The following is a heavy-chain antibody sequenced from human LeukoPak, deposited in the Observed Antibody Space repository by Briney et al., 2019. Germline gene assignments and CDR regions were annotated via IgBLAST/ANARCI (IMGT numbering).Heavy chain of an antibody. CDR2: IYYSEST. V-gene: IGHV4-59*01. J-gene: IGHJ3*02. CDR3: ARAAYSQSGAFDI. Sequence: SETLSLTCTVSGGSISSYYWSWIRQPPGKGLEWIGYIYYSESTNYNPSLKSRVTISVDTSKNQFSLKLSSVTAADTAVYYCARAAYSQSGAFDIWGQGTMVTVSS. CDR1: GGSISSYY. D-gene: IGHD2-15*01.